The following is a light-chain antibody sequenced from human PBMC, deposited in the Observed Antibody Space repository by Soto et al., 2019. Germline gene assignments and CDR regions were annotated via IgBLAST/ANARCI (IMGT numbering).Light chain of an antibody. CDR2: GAS. V-gene: IGKV3-20*01. CDR3: QHYGSPSWT. Sequence: EIGLTQSPGTLSLSPGERATLSCRASQSVTSNYLAWYQQKPGQAPRILIFGASSRATGIPDKFSGSGSGTDFTLTISRLEPDDFAVYYCQHYGSPSWTFGQGTKVDIK. CDR1: QSVTSNY. J-gene: IGKJ1*01.